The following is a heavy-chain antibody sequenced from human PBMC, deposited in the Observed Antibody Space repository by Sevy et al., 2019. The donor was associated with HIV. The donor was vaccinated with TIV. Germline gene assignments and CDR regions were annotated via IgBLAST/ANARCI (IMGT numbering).Heavy chain of an antibody. D-gene: IGHD6-19*01. J-gene: IGHJ5*02. CDR1: GGSITSYS. V-gene: IGHV4-4*07. CDR3: AREGGASSAWFENWFGP. Sequence: ETLSLTCTVSGGSITSYSWSWIRQPAGKGLEWLGRIYSNGNSNYNPSLKSRVTMSVETSKNQFSLKLTSVNAADTAVYFCAREGGASSAWFENWFGPWGQGTLVTVSS. CDR2: IYSNGNS.